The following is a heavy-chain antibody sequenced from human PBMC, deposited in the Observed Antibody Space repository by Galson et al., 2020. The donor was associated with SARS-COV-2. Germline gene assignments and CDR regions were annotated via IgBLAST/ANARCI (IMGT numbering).Heavy chain of an antibody. CDR1: GNSFTSDW. J-gene: IGHJ2*01. V-gene: IGHV5-51*01. CDR2: VFLGDSDV. D-gene: IGHD2-21*02. CDR3: ARWVVVTAIDFWYFDL. Sequence: HGEYLKISCKGSGNSFTSDWIGWVRQMPGKGQEWLGIVFLGDSDVKYSPSFQGQVTISADKSISTAYLQWSSLKASDTAIYYCARWVVVTAIDFWYFDLWGRGTLVTVSS.